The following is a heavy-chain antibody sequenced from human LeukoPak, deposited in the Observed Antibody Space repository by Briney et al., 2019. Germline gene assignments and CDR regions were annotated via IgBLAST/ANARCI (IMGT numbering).Heavy chain of an antibody. Sequence: ASVKVSCKASGGTFSSYAISWVRQAPGQGLEWMGGIIPIFGTANYAQKFQGRVTITADESTSTAYMELSSLRSEDTAVYYCARNEDWNRSYYYYGMDVWGQGTTVTVSS. CDR2: IIPIFGTA. D-gene: IGHD1-1*01. CDR3: ARNEDWNRSYYYYGMDV. V-gene: IGHV1-69*13. J-gene: IGHJ6*02. CDR1: GGTFSSYA.